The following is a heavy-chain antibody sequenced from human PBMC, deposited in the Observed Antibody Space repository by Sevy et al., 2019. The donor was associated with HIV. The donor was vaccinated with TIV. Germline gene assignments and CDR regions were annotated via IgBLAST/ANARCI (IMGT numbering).Heavy chain of an antibody. CDR3: AREDGSRQYFQY. V-gene: IGHV3-48*03. D-gene: IGHD6-13*01. Sequence: GGSLRLSCVASGFTFSSYEMNWVRQAPGKGLEWVSYISNSGNIIYYEDSVKGRFTISRDNAKNSLYLQMNSLRAEDTAVYYCAREDGSRQYFQYWRQGTLVTVSS. CDR2: ISNSGNII. CDR1: GFTFSSYE. J-gene: IGHJ1*01.